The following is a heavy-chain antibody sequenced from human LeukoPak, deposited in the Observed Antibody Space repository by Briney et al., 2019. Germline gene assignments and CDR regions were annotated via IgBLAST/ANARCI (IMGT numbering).Heavy chain of an antibody. J-gene: IGHJ4*02. CDR1: GFTFSSYN. Sequence: GGSLRLSCAASGFTFSSYNMIWVRQAPGKGLEWVSSISSSSSYIYYADSLKGRFTISRDNAKKSVYLQMNSLGAEDTAVYYCARGSTVTTFDYWGQGTPVTVSS. V-gene: IGHV3-21*01. CDR3: ARGSTVTTFDY. D-gene: IGHD4-17*01. CDR2: ISSSSSYI.